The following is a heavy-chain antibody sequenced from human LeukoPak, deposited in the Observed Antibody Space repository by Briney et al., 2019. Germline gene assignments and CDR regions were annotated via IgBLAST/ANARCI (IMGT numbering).Heavy chain of an antibody. CDR1: GFTFSRFA. CDR2: MSVGASPT. D-gene: IGHD3-22*01. CDR3: ARATYYYDSSGPIDY. Sequence: GGSLRLSCAASGFTFSRFAMSWVRQAPGKGLEWVSAMSVGASPTYYADSVKGRFTISRDNSKNTLYLQMNSLRAEDTAVYYCARATYYYDSSGPIDYWGRGTLVTVSS. V-gene: IGHV3-23*01. J-gene: IGHJ4*02.